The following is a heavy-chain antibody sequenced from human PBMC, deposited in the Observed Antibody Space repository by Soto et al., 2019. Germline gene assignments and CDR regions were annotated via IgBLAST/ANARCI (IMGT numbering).Heavy chain of an antibody. CDR3: AKDPELLRPTPPVYYFDY. Sequence: EVQLLESGGGLVQPGGSLRLSCAASGFTFSSYAMSWVRQAPGKGLEWVSAISGSGGSTYYADSVKGRFTISRDNSKNTLYLQMNSLRAEDTAVYYCAKDPELLRPTPPVYYFDYWGQGTLVTVSS. CDR2: ISGSGGST. V-gene: IGHV3-23*01. CDR1: GFTFSSYA. J-gene: IGHJ4*02. D-gene: IGHD1-7*01.